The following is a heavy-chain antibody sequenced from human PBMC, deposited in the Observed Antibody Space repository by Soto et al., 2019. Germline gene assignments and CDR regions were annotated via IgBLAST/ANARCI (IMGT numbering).Heavy chain of an antibody. J-gene: IGHJ4*02. D-gene: IGHD3-22*01. CDR1: GGSFSVYN. Sequence: PSETVSGTCVVYGGSFSVYNWSCIRQPPGKGLEWIGEINHSGSTNYNPSLKSRVTISVDTSKHQFSLRLSSVTAADTAVYYCARIVNHYDSSTYYGRYFDYWGQGALVTVSS. CDR3: ARIVNHYDSSTYYGRYFDY. CDR2: INHSGST. V-gene: IGHV4-34*01.